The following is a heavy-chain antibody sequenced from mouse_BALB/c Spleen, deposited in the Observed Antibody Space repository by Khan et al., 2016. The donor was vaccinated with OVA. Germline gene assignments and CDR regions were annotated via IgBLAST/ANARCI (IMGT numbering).Heavy chain of an antibody. V-gene: IGHV3-2*02. J-gene: IGHJ2*01. D-gene: IGHD4-1*01. CDR1: GYSITSDYA. CDR2: ISYSGNT. CDR3: ARMPGGDFDF. Sequence: EVELVESGPGLVKPSQSLSLTCTATGYSITSDYAWNWIRQFPGNKLEWMGYISYSGNTKYNPSLKSRISVTRDTSKNQFFLQLNSVTTEDTATYYCARMPGGDFDFWGQGTTLTVSS.